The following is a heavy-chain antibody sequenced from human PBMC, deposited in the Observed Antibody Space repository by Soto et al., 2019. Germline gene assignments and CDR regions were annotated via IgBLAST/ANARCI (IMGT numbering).Heavy chain of an antibody. CDR2: INPKSGGT. V-gene: IGHV1-2*04. CDR1: GYSFSDYH. CDR3: ARGHSTDCSNGVCSFFYNHGMDV. Sequence: GASVKVSCKASGYSFSDYHIHWVRQAPGQGLEWLGRINPKSGGTSSAQKFQGWVTMTRDTSISTAYMELTRLRSDDTAVYFCARGHSTDCSNGVCSFFYNHGMDVWGQGTTVTVSS. J-gene: IGHJ6*02. D-gene: IGHD2-8*01.